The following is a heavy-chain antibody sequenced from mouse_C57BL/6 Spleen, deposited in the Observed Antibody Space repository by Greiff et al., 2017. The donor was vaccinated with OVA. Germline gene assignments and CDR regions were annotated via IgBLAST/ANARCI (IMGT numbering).Heavy chain of an antibody. CDR1: GYTFTDYY. CDR3: ARNGRRGFAY. D-gene: IGHD3-1*01. Sequence: QVQLQQSGAELVRPGASVKLSCKASGYTFTDYYINWVKQRPGQGLEWIARIYPGSGNTYYNEKFKGKATLTAEKSSSTAYMQLSSLTSEDSAVYFCARNGRRGFAYWGQGTLVTVSA. CDR2: IYPGSGNT. J-gene: IGHJ3*01. V-gene: IGHV1-76*01.